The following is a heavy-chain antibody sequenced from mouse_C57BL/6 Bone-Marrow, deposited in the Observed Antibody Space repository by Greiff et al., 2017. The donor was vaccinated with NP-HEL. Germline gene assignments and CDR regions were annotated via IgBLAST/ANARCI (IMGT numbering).Heavy chain of an antibody. CDR1: GYTFTDYN. V-gene: IGHV1-18*01. CDR3: ARGYAVHHAMDY. D-gene: IGHD2-2*01. CDR2: INPNNGGT. Sequence: VQLQQSGPELVKPGASVKIPCKASGYTFTDYNMDWVKQSHGKSLEWIGDINPNNGGTIYNQKFKGKATLTVDKSSSTAYMELRSLTSEDTAVYSGARGYAVHHAMDYWGQGTSVTVSS. J-gene: IGHJ4*01.